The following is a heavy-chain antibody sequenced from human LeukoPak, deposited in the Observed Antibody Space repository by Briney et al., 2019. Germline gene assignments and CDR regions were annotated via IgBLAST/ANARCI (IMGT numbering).Heavy chain of an antibody. CDR2: MNPNSGNT. J-gene: IGHJ4*02. Sequence: GASVKVSCKASGYTFTSYDINWVRQATGQGLEWMGWMNPNSGNTGYAQKFQGRVTMTRNTSISTAYMELSSLRSEDTAVYYCARVVSLMATIRSFGYWGQGTLVTVSS. CDR3: ARVVSLMATIRSFGY. CDR1: GYTFTSYD. V-gene: IGHV1-8*01. D-gene: IGHD5-24*01.